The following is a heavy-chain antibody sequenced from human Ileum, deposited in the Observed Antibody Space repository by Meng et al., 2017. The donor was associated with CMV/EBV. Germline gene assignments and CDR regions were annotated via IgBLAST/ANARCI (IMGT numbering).Heavy chain of an antibody. Sequence: HVQCAQFEGKVKKPGDSGNVSCKTSGYIFTHYGISWVREAPGHAHEWVGLISAYNGNTHYAQKFQDRLTMTTDKSTNTAYMELRSLTSDDTAFYYCARWGPIVPLADYWGQGTMVTVSS. V-gene: IGHV1-18*01. CDR3: ARWGPIVPLADY. CDR1: GYIFTHYG. D-gene: IGHD3-16*01. J-gene: IGHJ4*02. CDR2: ISAYNGNT.